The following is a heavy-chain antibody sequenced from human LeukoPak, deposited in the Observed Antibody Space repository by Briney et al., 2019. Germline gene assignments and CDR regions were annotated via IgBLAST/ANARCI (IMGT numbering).Heavy chain of an antibody. D-gene: IGHD1-26*01. Sequence: GRSLRLSCAASAFTFSDYWMTWVRQVPGKGLEWVANVGRDGSEKNYVDSVEGRFTISRDNAKKSLDLEMNSLRVEDTALYYCAKVGTWELQRVFENWGQGTLVTVSS. CDR1: AFTFSDYW. CDR3: AKVGTWELQRVFEN. CDR2: VGRDGSEK. J-gene: IGHJ4*02. V-gene: IGHV3-7*01.